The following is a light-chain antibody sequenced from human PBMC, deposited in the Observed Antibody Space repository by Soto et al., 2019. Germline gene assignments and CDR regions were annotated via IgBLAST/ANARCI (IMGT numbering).Light chain of an antibody. V-gene: IGLV2-18*01. CDR1: SXDVGSYNR. J-gene: IGLJ1*01. Sequence: ALAQPPSVSGSPGQSVTISCTGTSXDVGSYNRVSWYQQPPGTAPKLMIYEVSNRPSGVPDRFSGSKSGNTASLTISGLQAEDEADYYCSLYTSSSTYVFGTGTKVTVL. CDR2: EVS. CDR3: SLYTSSSTYV.